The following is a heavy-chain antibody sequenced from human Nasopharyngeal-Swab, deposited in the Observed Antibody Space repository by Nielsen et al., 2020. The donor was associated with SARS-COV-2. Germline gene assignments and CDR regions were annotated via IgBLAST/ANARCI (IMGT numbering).Heavy chain of an antibody. J-gene: IGHJ4*02. D-gene: IGHD3/OR15-3a*01. CDR3: ARIPPQDYYFDY. V-gene: IGHV2-70*01. Sequence: WIRQPPGKGLEWLAVIDWDDGKYYSTSLKTRLTISKDTSKNQVVLTMTNMDPVDTATYYCARIPPQDYYFDYWGQGTLVTVSS. CDR2: IDWDDGK.